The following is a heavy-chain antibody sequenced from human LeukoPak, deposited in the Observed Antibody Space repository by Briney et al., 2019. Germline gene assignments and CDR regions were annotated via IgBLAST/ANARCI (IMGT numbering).Heavy chain of an antibody. CDR3: ARRPLDYYDSSGYDIR. CDR2: IYYSGST. V-gene: IGHV4-39*01. Sequence: SETLSLTCTVSGGSISSSSYYWVWIRQPPGKGLEWIGSIYYSGSTYHNPSIKSRVTISVHTSKNQFSLKLSSVTAADTAVYYCARRPLDYYDSSGYDIRWGQGTLVTVSS. D-gene: IGHD3-22*01. J-gene: IGHJ4*02. CDR1: GGSISSSSYY.